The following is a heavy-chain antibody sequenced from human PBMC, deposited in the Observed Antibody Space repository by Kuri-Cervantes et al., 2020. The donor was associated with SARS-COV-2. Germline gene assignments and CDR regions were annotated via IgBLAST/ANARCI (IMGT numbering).Heavy chain of an antibody. CDR2: IFSNDEK. D-gene: IGHD3-22*01. V-gene: IGHV2-26*01. J-gene: IGHJ4*02. Sequence: SGPTLVKPAQTLTLTCTFSGFSLSTSGMRVSWIRQPPGKALEWLAHIFSNDEKSYSTSLKSRLTISKDTSKSQVVLTMTNMDPVDTATYYCARAARQYYYDSSGYYHFDYWGQGTLVTVSS. CDR1: GFSLSTSGMR. CDR3: ARAARQYYYDSSGYYHFDY.